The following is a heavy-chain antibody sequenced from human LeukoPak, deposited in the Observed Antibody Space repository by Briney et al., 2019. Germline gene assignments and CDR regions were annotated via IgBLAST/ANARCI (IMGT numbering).Heavy chain of an antibody. CDR3: ARAEMLLMVVAFPDY. V-gene: IGHV3-30*04. J-gene: IGHJ4*02. Sequence: GGSLRLSCAASGFTFSSYAMHWVRQAPGKGLEWVAVISYDGSNKYYADSVKGRFTISRDNSKNTLYLQMNSLRAEDTAVYYCARAEMLLMVVAFPDYWGQGTLVTVSS. D-gene: IGHD3-22*01. CDR1: GFTFSSYA. CDR2: ISYDGSNK.